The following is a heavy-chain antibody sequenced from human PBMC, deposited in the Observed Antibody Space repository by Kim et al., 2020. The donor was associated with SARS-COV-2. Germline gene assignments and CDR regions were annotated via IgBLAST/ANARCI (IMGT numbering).Heavy chain of an antibody. CDR2: LWYDGSNK. V-gene: IGHV3-33*06. CDR3: AKTLYGSGSFYYYGMDV. J-gene: IGHJ6*02. Sequence: GGSLRLSCAASGFTFSSYDMHWVRQVPGKGLEWVAVLWYDGSNKDYGDSVRGRFTISRDNSKNTLYLQMNSLRAEDTAVYYCAKTLYGSGSFYYYGMDVWGQGTTVTVSS. D-gene: IGHD3-10*01. CDR1: GFTFSSYD.